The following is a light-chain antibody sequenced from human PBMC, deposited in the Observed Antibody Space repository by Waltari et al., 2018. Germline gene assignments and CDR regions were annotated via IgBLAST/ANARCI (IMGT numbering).Light chain of an antibody. CDR3: CSYAGSSTSYV. Sequence: QSALTQPASVSGSPGQSITISCTGPSSDVGSYNLVPWYQQPPGRAPKLMIYDGSKRPSGVSIRLSGSKSGNTASLTISGLQAEDEADYYCCSYAGSSTSYVFGSGTKVTVL. CDR1: SSDVGSYNL. CDR2: DGS. V-gene: IGLV2-23*01. J-gene: IGLJ1*01.